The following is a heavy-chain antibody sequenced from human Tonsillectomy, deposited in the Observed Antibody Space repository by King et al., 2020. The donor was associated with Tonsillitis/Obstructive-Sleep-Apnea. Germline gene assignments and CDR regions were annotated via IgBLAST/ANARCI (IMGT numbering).Heavy chain of an antibody. Sequence: QLVQSGAEVKKPGASVKVSCKASGYTFTSYYMHWVRQAPGQGLEWMGIINPSGGSTSYAQKFQGKVTMTRDTSTSTVYMELSSLRSEDTAVYYCAGGFYYDSSGYYYGLDWFDPWGQGTLVTVSS. CDR2: INPSGGST. J-gene: IGHJ5*02. D-gene: IGHD3-22*01. CDR3: AGGFYYDSSGYYYGLDWFDP. V-gene: IGHV1-46*01. CDR1: GYTFTSYY.